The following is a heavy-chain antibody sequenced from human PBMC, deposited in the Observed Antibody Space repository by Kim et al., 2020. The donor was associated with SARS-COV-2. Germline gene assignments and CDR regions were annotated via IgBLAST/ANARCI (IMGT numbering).Heavy chain of an antibody. CDR2: IYYTGDT. CDR1: GDSITNSHYY. D-gene: IGHD2-21*01. J-gene: IGHJ5*02. V-gene: IGHV4-39*01. Sequence: SETLSLTCIVSGDSITNSHYYWGWIRQPPGKGLEWIGSIYYTGDTYYNPSLNSRVTISIDTSKNQFSLRLRSVTAADTAVYYCARRFAYCAGDDCTAHWFDPWGQGTLVTVSS. CDR3: ARRFAYCAGDDCTAHWFDP.